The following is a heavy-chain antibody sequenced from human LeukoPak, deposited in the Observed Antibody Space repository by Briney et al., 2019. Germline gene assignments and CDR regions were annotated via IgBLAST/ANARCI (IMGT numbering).Heavy chain of an antibody. CDR1: GFTFSSYG. J-gene: IGHJ4*02. V-gene: IGHV3-33*01. CDR3: ARDGLPYYDILTGYSIAPIDY. Sequence: GGSLRLSCAASGFTFSSYGMHWVRQAPGKGLEWVAVIWYDGSNKYYADSVKGRFTISRDNSKNTLYLQMNSLRAEDTAVYYCARDGLPYYDILTGYSIAPIDYWGQETLVTVSS. CDR2: IWYDGSNK. D-gene: IGHD3-9*01.